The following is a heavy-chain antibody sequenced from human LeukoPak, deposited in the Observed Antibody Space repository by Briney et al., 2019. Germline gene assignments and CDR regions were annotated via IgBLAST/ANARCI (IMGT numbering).Heavy chain of an antibody. CDR3: TRGPILLWIHNGMDV. CDR1: GFTFGSYA. Sequence: GGSLRLSCAASGFTFGSYAMSWVRQAPRKGLEWVGFIRSKSYGGTTEYAASVKGRFTISRDDSRGIAYLQMNSLTTEDTALYYCTRGPILLWIHNGMDVWGQGTPVTVSS. CDR2: IRSKSYGGTT. V-gene: IGHV3-49*04. D-gene: IGHD5-18*01. J-gene: IGHJ6*02.